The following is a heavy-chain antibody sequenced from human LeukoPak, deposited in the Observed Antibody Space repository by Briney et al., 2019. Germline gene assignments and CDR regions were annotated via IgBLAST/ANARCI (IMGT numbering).Heavy chain of an antibody. CDR1: GFTFSSYG. D-gene: IGHD2-2*01. J-gene: IGHJ4*02. CDR3: AKGRRLVVVPAAPDY. Sequence: GGSLRLSCAASGFTFSSYGMHWVRQAPGKGLEWVAVISYDGSNKYYADSVKGRFTISRDNSKNTLYLQMSSLRAEDTAVYYCAKGRRLVVVPAAPDYWGQGTLVTVSS. V-gene: IGHV3-30*18. CDR2: ISYDGSNK.